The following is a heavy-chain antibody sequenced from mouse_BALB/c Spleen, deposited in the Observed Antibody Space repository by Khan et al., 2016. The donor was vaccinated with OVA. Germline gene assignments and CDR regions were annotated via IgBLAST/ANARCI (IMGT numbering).Heavy chain of an antibody. D-gene: IGHD2-14*01. CDR1: GFDFSRYW. Sequence: EVKLLESGGGLVQPGGSLKLSCAASGFDFSRYWMSWVRQAPGKGLEWIGEINPDSSMINYTPSLKDKFIISRDNAKTTLYLQMSKVRSEDTALYYCVRPYRYAGRAWFAYWGQGTLVTVSA. CDR2: INPDSSMI. V-gene: IGHV4-1*02. J-gene: IGHJ3*01. CDR3: VRPYRYAGRAWFAY.